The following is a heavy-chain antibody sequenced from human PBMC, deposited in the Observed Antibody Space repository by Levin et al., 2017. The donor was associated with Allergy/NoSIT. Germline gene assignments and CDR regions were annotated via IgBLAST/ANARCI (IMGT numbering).Heavy chain of an antibody. V-gene: IGHV4-39*07. Sequence: SQTLSLTCTVSGGSISSSSYYWGWIRQPPGKGLEWIGSIYYSGSTYYNPSLKSRVTISVDTSKNQFSLKLSSVTAADTAVYYCARVRWFGELFGPPYLDYWGQGTLVTVSS. CDR2: IYYSGST. D-gene: IGHD3-10*01. CDR3: ARVRWFGELFGPPYLDY. J-gene: IGHJ4*02. CDR1: GGSISSSSYY.